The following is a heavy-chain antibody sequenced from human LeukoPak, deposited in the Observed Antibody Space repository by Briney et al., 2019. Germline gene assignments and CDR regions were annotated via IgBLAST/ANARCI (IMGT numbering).Heavy chain of an antibody. J-gene: IGHJ6*03. Sequence: GGSLRLSCVASGFAFSDYYMSWIRQAPGKGLEWVSAISTTGGTTYYADSVKGRFTISRDNSKNTLYLQMNSLRAEDTAIYYCAKNGDRGAYCSGGTCYPYYYYCMDVWGKGTTVTISS. V-gene: IGHV3-23*01. D-gene: IGHD2-15*01. CDR3: AKNGDRGAYCSGGTCYPYYYYCMDV. CDR1: GFAFSDYY. CDR2: ISTTGGTT.